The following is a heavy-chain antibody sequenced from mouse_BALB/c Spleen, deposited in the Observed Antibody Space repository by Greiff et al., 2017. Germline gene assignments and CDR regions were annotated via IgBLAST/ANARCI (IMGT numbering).Heavy chain of an antibody. V-gene: IGHV2-9*02. CDR1: GFSLTSYG. CDR3: ARGGDGYALAY. D-gene: IGHD2-2*01. J-gene: IGHJ3*01. Sequence: VLLVESGPGLVAPSQSLSITCTVSGFSLTSYGVHWVRQPPGKGLEWLGVIWAGGSTNYNSALMSRLSISKDNSKSQVFLKMNSLQTDDTAMYYCARGGDGYALAYWGQGTLVTVSA. CDR2: IWAGGST.